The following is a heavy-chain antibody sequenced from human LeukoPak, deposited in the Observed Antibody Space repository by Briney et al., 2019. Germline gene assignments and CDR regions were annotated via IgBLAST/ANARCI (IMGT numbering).Heavy chain of an antibody. CDR3: ARDLAWDAFDI. CDR1: GFNFTNYN. CDR2: IHSSSGSI. J-gene: IGHJ3*02. Sequence: GGSLRLSCAASGFNFTNYNMNWGRQAPGKGLEWVSSIHSSSGSIYYADSLKGRFTISRDSAKNSLYLQMNSLRAEDTAVYYCARDLAWDAFDIWGQGTMVTVSS. V-gene: IGHV3-21*01.